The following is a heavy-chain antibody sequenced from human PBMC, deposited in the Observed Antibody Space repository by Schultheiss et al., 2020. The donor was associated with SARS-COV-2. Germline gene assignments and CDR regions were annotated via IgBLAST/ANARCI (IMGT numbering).Heavy chain of an antibody. Sequence: GGSLRLSCAASGFTFSSYAMSWVRQAPGKGLEWVAVISYDGSNKYYADSVKGRFTISRDNSKNTLYLQMNSLRAEDTAVYYCTPGTSEIYGMDVWGQGTTVTVSS. J-gene: IGHJ6*02. CDR3: TPGTSEIYGMDV. V-gene: IGHV3-30*03. CDR2: ISYDGSNK. CDR1: GFTFSSYA. D-gene: IGHD3-10*01.